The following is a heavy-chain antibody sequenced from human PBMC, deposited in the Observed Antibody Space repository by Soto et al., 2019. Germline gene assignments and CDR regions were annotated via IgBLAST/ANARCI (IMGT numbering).Heavy chain of an antibody. CDR1: GYSFTSYW. CDR3: ARIYDSSGYYSDY. CDR2: IYPGDSDT. V-gene: IGHV5-51*01. J-gene: IGHJ4*02. D-gene: IGHD3-22*01. Sequence: GESLKISCKGSGYSFTSYWIGWVRQMPGKVLEWMGIIYPGDSDTRYSPSFQGQVTISADKSISTAYLQWSSLKASDTAMYYCARIYDSSGYYSDYWGQGXLVTVYS.